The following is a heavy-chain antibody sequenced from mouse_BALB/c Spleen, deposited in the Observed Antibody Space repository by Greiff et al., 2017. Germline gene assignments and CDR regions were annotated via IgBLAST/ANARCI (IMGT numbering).Heavy chain of an antibody. V-gene: IGHV7-3*02. CDR2: IRNKANGYTT. D-gene: IGHD2-3*01. Sequence: EVMLVESGGGLVQPGGSLRLSCATSGFTFTDYYMSWVRQPPGKALEWLGFIRNKANGYTTEYSASVKGRFTISRDNSQSILYLQMNTLRAEDSATSYCARVRRYDGNYGMDYWGQGTSVTVSS. CDR3: ARVRRYDGNYGMDY. CDR1: GFTFTDYY. J-gene: IGHJ4*01.